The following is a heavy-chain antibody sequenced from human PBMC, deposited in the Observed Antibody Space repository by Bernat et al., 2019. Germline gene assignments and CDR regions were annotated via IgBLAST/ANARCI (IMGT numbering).Heavy chain of an antibody. Sequence: EVQLVESGGGLVQPGGSLRLSCAASGFSFSSYDMNWVRQAPGKGLEWVSLVTGSGTNIFYEDSVKGRFTVSRDNAKNSLYLQMNSRRAEDTAVYYCARGGGAFDIWGQGTMVTVSS. J-gene: IGHJ3*02. CDR2: VTGSGTNI. CDR1: GFSFSSYD. V-gene: IGHV3-48*01. CDR3: ARGGGAFDI.